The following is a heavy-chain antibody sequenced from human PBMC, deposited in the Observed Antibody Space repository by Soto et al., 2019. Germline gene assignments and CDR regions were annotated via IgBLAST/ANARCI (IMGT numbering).Heavy chain of an antibody. D-gene: IGHD2-2*01. CDR3: AKEPLYCSSTSCYVSYYYYGMDV. CDR1: GFTFSSSD. CDR2: IDGSDGST. J-gene: IGHJ6*02. Sequence: PGGSLRLSCAASGFTFSSSDMSWVRQAPGKGLEWVSSIDGSDGSTYYADFVKGRFTISRDTSKSTLYLQMNSLRAEDTAVYYCAKEPLYCSSTSCYVSYYYYGMDVWGQGTTVTVSS. V-gene: IGHV3-23*01.